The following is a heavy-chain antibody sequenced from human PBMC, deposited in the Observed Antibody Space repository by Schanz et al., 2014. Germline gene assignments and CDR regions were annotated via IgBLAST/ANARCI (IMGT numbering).Heavy chain of an antibody. J-gene: IGHJ4*02. Sequence: EVQLVESGGGLVQPGGSLRLSCAASGFTFSSYAMSWVRQAPGKGLEWVSAISGSGGSTYYADSVEGRFTISRDNSKNTLYLQMNSLRAEDTAVYYCAVLGGFGELPLDYRGQGTLVTVSS. CDR2: ISGSGGST. D-gene: IGHD3-10*01. CDR1: GFTFSSYA. V-gene: IGHV3-23*04. CDR3: AVLGGFGELPLDY.